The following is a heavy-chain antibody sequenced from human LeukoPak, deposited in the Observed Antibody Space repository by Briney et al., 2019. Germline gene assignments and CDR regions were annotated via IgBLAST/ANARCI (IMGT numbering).Heavy chain of an antibody. Sequence: SETLSLTCTVSGGSISSYYWSWIRQPPGKGLEWIGYIYYSGSTNYNPSLKSRVTISVDTSKNQFSLKLSSVTAADTAVYYCARGVVRGVIIPYYYFDYWSQGTLVTVSS. CDR3: ARGVVRGVIIPYYYFDY. V-gene: IGHV4-59*01. CDR1: GGSISSYY. D-gene: IGHD3-10*01. CDR2: IYYSGST. J-gene: IGHJ4*02.